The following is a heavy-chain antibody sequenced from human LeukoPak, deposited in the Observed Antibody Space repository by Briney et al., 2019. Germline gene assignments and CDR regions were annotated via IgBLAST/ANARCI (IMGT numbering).Heavy chain of an antibody. CDR2: IYHSGST. Sequence: GSLRLSCAASGFTFSSYAMSWVRQPPGKGLEWIGEIYHSGSTNYNPSLKSRVTISVDKSKNQFSLKLSSVTAADTAVYYCARIEYSSSCDYWGQGTLVTVSS. D-gene: IGHD6-6*01. J-gene: IGHJ4*02. CDR3: ARIEYSSSCDY. CDR1: GFTFSSYAM. V-gene: IGHV4-4*02.